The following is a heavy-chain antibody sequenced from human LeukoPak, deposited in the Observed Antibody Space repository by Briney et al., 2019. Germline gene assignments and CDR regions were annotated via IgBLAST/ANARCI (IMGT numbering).Heavy chain of an antibody. V-gene: IGHV3-21*01. D-gene: IGHD3-3*01. CDR2: ISSSSSYI. CDR3: AREGRFLELLLSHFDY. Sequence: GGSLRLSCAASGFTFSSYSMNWVRQAPGKGLEWVSSISSSSSYIYYADSVKGRFTTSRDNAKNSLYLQMNSLRAEVTAVYYCAREGRFLELLLSHFDYWGQGTLVTVSS. CDR1: GFTFSSYS. J-gene: IGHJ4*02.